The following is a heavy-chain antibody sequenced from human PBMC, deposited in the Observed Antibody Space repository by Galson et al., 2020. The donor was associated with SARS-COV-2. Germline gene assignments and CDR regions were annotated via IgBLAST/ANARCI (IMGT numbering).Heavy chain of an antibody. V-gene: IGHV4-59*01. CDR2: IYYSGST. CDR3: AREDYGDYVGYFDL. D-gene: IGHD4-17*01. Sequence: SETLSLTCTVSGGSISSYYWSWIRQPPGKGLEWIGYIYYSGSTNYNPSLKSRVTISVDTSKNQFSLKLSSVTAADTAVYYCAREDYGDYVGYFDLWGRGTLVTVSS. J-gene: IGHJ2*01. CDR1: GGSISSYY.